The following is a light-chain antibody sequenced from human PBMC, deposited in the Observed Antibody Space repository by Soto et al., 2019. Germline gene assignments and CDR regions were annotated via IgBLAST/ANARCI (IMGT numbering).Light chain of an antibody. CDR1: QTVLHGSNY. CDR3: QQYYTTPVT. Sequence: DIVMTQSPDSLAVSLGERATINCKSSQTVLHGSNYLAWYQQKPRQPPKLLIYWASTRESGVPDRFSGSGSATDFTLTISSLQAEDVAVYYCQQYYTTPVTFGQGTKVGIK. CDR2: WAS. J-gene: IGKJ1*01. V-gene: IGKV4-1*01.